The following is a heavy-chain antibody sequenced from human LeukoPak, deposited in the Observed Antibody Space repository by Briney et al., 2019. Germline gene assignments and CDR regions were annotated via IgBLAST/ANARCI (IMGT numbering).Heavy chain of an antibody. CDR2: ISTYTGNS. J-gene: IGHJ4*02. Sequence: GASVKVSCKTSGYTFSNYVLTWVRQAPGQGLEWMGRISTYTGNSNYAQKYQGRVTMTTDTSTSTAYMELRNLSSDDTAVYYCARTMTTLTTHGELDFWGQGTLVTVSS. D-gene: IGHD4-17*01. CDR1: GYTFSNYV. V-gene: IGHV1-18*01. CDR3: ARTMTTLTTHGELDF.